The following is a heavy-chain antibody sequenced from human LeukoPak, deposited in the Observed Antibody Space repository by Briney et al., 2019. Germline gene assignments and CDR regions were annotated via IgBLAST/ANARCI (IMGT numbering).Heavy chain of an antibody. CDR1: GGSISSSSYY. V-gene: IGHV4-39*01. J-gene: IGHJ6*02. CDR2: IYYSGST. D-gene: IGHD3-22*01. CDR3: ARRRYYYDSSGLDPYGMDV. Sequence: SETLSLTCTVSGGSISSSSYYWGWIRQPPGKGLEWIGSIYYSGSTYYNPSLKSRVTISVDTSKNQFSLKLSSVTAADTAVYYCARRRYYYDSSGLDPYGMDVWGQGTTVTVSS.